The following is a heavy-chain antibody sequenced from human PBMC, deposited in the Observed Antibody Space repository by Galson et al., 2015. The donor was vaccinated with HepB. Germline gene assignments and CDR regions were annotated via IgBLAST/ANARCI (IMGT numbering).Heavy chain of an antibody. CDR1: GFSLSTSGVG. D-gene: IGHD3-3*01. CDR3: AHTPLLLRFLEWVEIQGGFDY. J-gene: IGHJ4*02. CDR2: IYWNDDK. V-gene: IGHV2-5*01. Sequence: PALVKPTQTLTLTCTFSGFSLSTSGVGVGWIRQPPGKALEWLALIYWNDDKRYSPSLKSRLTITKDTSKNQVVLTMTNMDPVDTATYYCAHTPLLLRFLEWVEIQGGFDYWGQGTLVTVSS.